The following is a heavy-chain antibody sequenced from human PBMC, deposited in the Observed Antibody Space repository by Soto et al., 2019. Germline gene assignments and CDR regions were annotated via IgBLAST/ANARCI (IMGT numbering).Heavy chain of an antibody. Sequence: SETLSLTCTVSSGSINNYYWSWIRQPPGQGLEWIGHVYYSGSTNYNPSLKSRLTLSIDMSKRQLSLKLTSVATADTAVYYCARGYTNFDYWGQGTLVTVSS. CDR1: SGSINNYY. CDR3: ARGYTNFDY. CDR2: VYYSGST. V-gene: IGHV4-59*01. J-gene: IGHJ4*02. D-gene: IGHD5-18*01.